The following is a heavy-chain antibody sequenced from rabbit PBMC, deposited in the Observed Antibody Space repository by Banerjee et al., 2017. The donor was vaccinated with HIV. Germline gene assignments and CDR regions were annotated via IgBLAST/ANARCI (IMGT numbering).Heavy chain of an antibody. J-gene: IGHJ4*01. V-gene: IGHV1S45*01. CDR2: INTISGDT. D-gene: IGHD8-1*01. CDR1: GFSFSNGYV. CDR3: ARGDGRRGGSWYYFNL. Sequence: QEQLVESGGGLVKPEGSLTLTCTASGFSFSNGYVMCWVRQAPGKGLEWIACINTISGDTVYATWAKGRFTISKTSSTTVTLQMTSLTAAATATYFCARGDGRRGGSWYYFNLWGPGTLVTVS.